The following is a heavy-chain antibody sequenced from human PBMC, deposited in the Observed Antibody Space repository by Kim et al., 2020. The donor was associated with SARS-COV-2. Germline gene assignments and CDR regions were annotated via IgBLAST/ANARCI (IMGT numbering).Heavy chain of an antibody. CDR3: TTEGSGSYLSLAFDI. D-gene: IGHD1-26*01. V-gene: IGHV3-15*01. J-gene: IGHJ3*02. Sequence: EPVKGRFTNSRDDPKNTLYLQMNSLTTEDTAVYYCTTEGSGSYLSLAFDIWGQGTMVTVSS.